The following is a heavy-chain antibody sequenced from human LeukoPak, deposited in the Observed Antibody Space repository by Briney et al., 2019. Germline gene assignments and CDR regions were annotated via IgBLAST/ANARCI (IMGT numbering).Heavy chain of an antibody. V-gene: IGHV3-53*01. CDR3: ARLYYYFSGTYSRYFDY. CDR1: GFTVSSNY. D-gene: IGHD3-10*01. Sequence: GGSLRLSCAASGFTVSSNYMTWVRQAPGKGLEWVSIIYSGGTTYYADSVKGRFTISRDNSKNTLYLQMNSLRAEDTVVYYCARLYYYFSGTYSRYFDYWGQGTLVTVSS. J-gene: IGHJ4*02. CDR2: IYSGGTT.